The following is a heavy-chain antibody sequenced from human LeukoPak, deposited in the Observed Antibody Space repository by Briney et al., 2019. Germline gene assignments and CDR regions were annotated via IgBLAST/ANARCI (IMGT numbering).Heavy chain of an antibody. J-gene: IGHJ4*02. CDR1: GFTFNTYG. CDR3: ARGDCSSSSCYESGSFDY. V-gene: IGHV3-30*02. CDR2: MRHDGSDK. Sequence: GGSLRLSCAASGFTFNTYGMHWVRQAPGKGLEWVASMRHDGSDKYYGDSVKGRFTISRDNAKNSLYLQMNRLRAEDTAVYYCARGDCSSSSCYESGSFDYWGQGTLVTVSS. D-gene: IGHD2-2*01.